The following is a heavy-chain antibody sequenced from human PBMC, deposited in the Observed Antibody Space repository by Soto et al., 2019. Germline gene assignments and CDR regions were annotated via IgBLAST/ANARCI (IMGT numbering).Heavy chain of an antibody. V-gene: IGHV3-64D*06. CDR2: ISSNGGST. D-gene: IGHD3-16*02. J-gene: IGHJ4*02. Sequence: GGSMRLSSSASGFTLSTYAMHWVRQAPGRGLQYVSSISSNGGSTYYPDSVKGRFTISRDNSKSTLYLQMSSLRAEDTAVYYCVKDRWIDYWGQGTLVTVSS. CDR3: VKDRWIDY. CDR1: GFTLSTYA.